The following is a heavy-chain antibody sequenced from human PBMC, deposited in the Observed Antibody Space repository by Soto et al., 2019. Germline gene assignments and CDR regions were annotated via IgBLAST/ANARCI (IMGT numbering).Heavy chain of an antibody. J-gene: IGHJ2*01. V-gene: IGHV4-61*01. D-gene: IGHD3-16*01. Sequence: QVQLQESGPGLVKPSETLYLTCNVSGGSVSSGSDYWSWIRKPPGKGLEWIGYIYYSGSTNYNPALKCRVTISVAPSKNQFSLKLSSVTVADTAVYYCAREPSVFASWYFDLCGRGPLVTVSS. CDR2: IYYSGST. CDR1: GGSVSSGSDY. CDR3: AREPSVFASWYFDL.